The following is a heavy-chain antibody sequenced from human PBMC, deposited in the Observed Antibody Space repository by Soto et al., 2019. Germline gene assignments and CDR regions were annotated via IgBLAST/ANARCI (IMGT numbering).Heavy chain of an antibody. CDR3: AKRQSFDFWSGYLPFFDY. D-gene: IGHD3-3*01. CDR2: VGGSGSDT. CDR1: AINFRSYA. Sequence: GGSLRLSCSASAINFRSYAMSWVRKAPGKGLEWVSAVGGSGSDTYYADSVKGRCTISRDDSKNTLYLHMSSLRVEDTAIYYCAKRQSFDFWSGYLPFFDYWGQGTPVTVS. V-gene: IGHV3-23*01. J-gene: IGHJ4*02.